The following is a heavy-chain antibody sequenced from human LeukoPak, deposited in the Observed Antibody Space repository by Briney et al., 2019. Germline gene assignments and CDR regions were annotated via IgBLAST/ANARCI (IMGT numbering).Heavy chain of an antibody. CDR3: ARAIGYCSSTSCSPIGYYYYGMDV. CDR2: INPNSGGT. D-gene: IGHD2-2*01. J-gene: IGHJ6*02. Sequence: ASVKVSCKASGYNFTGYYMHWVRQAPGQGLEWMGWINPNSGGTNYAQKFQGRVTMTRDTSISTAYMELSRLRSDDTAVYYCARAIGYCSSTSCSPIGYYYYGMDVWGQGTTVTVSS. CDR1: GYNFTGYY. V-gene: IGHV1-2*02.